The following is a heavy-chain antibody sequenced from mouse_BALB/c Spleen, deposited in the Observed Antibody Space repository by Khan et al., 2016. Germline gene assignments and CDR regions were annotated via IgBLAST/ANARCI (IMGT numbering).Heavy chain of an antibody. CDR1: GYSFTRYW. CDR3: TRSAYSNHPYYAMDY. CDR2: IHPSDSES. Sequence: QVQLQQPGTELVRPGASVKLSCKASGYSFTRYWMNWVKQRPGQGLEWIGMIHPSDSESRLNQKFKDKATLTVDNSSSIAYMQLSSPTSADSAVFYCTRSAYSNHPYYAMDYWGQGTSVTVSS. D-gene: IGHD2-5*01. J-gene: IGHJ4*01. V-gene: IGHV1-61*01.